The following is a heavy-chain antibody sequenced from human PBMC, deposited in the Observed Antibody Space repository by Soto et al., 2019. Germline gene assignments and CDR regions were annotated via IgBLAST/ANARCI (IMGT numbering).Heavy chain of an antibody. J-gene: IGHJ4*02. CDR2: IIPIFGTA. Sequence: SVKVSCKASGGTFSSYAISWVRQAPGQGLEWMGGIIPIFGTANYAQKFQGRVTITADESTSTAYMELTSLTSDDTGVYYCAGGNFRYWGQGTLVTVSS. CDR3: AGGNFRY. CDR1: GGTFSSYA. V-gene: IGHV1-69*13.